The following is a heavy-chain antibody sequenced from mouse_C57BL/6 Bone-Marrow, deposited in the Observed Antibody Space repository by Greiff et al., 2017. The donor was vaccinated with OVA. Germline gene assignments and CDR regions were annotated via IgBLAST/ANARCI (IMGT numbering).Heavy chain of an antibody. CDR2: IYPGDGDT. CDR3: ARCSSGFAMDY. Sequence: QVQLQQSGAELVKPGASVKISCKASGYAFSSYWMNWVKQRPGKGLEWIGQIYPGDGDTNYNGKFKGKATLTADKSASTAYMQLSSLTSEDSAVYFCARCSSGFAMDYWGQGTSVTVSS. J-gene: IGHJ4*01. CDR1: GYAFSSYW. D-gene: IGHD3-2*02. V-gene: IGHV1-80*01.